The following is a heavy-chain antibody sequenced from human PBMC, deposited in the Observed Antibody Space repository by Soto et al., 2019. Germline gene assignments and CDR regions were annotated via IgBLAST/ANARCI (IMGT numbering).Heavy chain of an antibody. CDR1: GFTFDDYA. D-gene: IGHD6-13*01. V-gene: IGHV3-9*01. J-gene: IGHJ4*02. CDR2: ISWNSGSR. Sequence: EVQLVESGGGLVQPGRSLRLSCAASGFTFDDYAMHWVRQAPGKGLEWVSGISWNSGSRGYADSVKGRFTISRDNAKNSLYLQMNSLRGEDTALYYCAKGGKSVQQQPFILYYFDYWGQGTLVTVSS. CDR3: AKGGKSVQQQPFILYYFDY.